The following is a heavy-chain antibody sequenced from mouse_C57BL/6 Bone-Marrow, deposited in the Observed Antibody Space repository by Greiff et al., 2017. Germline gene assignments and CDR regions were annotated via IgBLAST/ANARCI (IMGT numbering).Heavy chain of an antibody. V-gene: IGHV1-22*01. CDR2: INPNNGGT. CDR3: AGGTRVVANDWYFDV. J-gene: IGHJ1*03. CDR1: GYTFTDYN. D-gene: IGHD1-1*01. Sequence: EVQLEESGPELVKPGASVKMSCKASGYTFTDYNMHWVKQSHGQSLEWIGYINPNNGGTSYNQKFKGKATLTVNKSSSTAYMELRSLPSEDSAVYYCAGGTRVVANDWYFDVWGTGTTVTVSS.